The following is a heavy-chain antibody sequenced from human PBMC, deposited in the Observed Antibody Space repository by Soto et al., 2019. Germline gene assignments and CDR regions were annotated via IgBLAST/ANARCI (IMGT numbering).Heavy chain of an antibody. Sequence: PGESLKISCAASGFSFSTYPMIWVRRAPVKRLEAVSSISASGSKTYYKDSVKGRFTISRDNSKNTVDLQMNSLRAEDTAVYYCAKILSTVTTYYYGMDVWGQGTTVTVSS. J-gene: IGHJ6*02. D-gene: IGHD4-17*01. CDR1: GFSFSTYP. V-gene: IGHV3-23*01. CDR2: ISASGSKT. CDR3: AKILSTVTTYYYGMDV.